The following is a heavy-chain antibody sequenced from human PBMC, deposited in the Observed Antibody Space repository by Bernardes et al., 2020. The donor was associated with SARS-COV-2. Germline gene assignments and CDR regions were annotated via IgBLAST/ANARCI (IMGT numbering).Heavy chain of an antibody. J-gene: IGHJ4*02. V-gene: IGHV4-59*01. CDR2: IYSTGGT. D-gene: IGHD3-10*01. Sequence: SETLSLTCTVAGASINNYYWSWIRQPPGKGLEWIGYIYSTGGTNYNPSLKSRVTMSVDTSKSQFSLKLSSVTAADTAIYYCARGGVVFFGSGGKFDYWGQGSLVTVS. CDR3: ARGGVVFFGSGGKFDY. CDR1: GASINNYY.